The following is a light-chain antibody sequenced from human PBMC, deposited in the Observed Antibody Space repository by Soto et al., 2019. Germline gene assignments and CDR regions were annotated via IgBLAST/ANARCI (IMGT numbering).Light chain of an antibody. V-gene: IGKV3-20*01. CDR2: GAS. J-gene: IGKJ5*01. CDR1: QRVSSR. Sequence: EIVMTQSPGTLSWSPGDRATLSCMASQRVSSRLAWYQQKPGQAPRLLISGASSRATGIPDRFSGSGSATDFTLTISRLEPEDFALYYCQHDGSSPIPFGQVTRLANK. CDR3: QHDGSSPIP.